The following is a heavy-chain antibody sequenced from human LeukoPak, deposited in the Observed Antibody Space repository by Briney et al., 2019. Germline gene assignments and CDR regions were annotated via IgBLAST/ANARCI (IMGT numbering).Heavy chain of an antibody. Sequence: PGGSLRLSCAASGFTFSSYSMNWVRQAPGKGLEWVSYISSSSSTIYYADSVKGRFTISRDDSKNTLYLQMNSLKTEDTAVYYCTTDQDSRLLWFGELLEYWGQGTLVTVSS. CDR1: GFTFSSYS. CDR3: TTDQDSRLLWFGELLEY. V-gene: IGHV3-48*01. D-gene: IGHD3-10*01. J-gene: IGHJ4*02. CDR2: ISSSSSTI.